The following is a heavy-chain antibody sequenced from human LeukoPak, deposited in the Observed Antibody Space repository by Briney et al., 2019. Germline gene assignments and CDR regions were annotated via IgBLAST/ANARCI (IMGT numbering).Heavy chain of an antibody. CDR3: ARGLSLYYFDY. J-gene: IGHJ4*02. V-gene: IGHV4-59*01. CDR2: IYYSGST. Sequence: SETLSLTCTVSGGSISSYYWSWIRQPPGKGLEWIGYIYYSGSTNYNPSLRSRVTISVDTSKNQFSLKLSSVTAADTAVYYCARGLSLYYFDYWGQGTLVTVSS. CDR1: GGSISSYY.